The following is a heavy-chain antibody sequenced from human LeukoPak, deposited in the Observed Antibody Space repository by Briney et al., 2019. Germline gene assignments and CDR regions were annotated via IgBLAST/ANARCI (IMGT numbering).Heavy chain of an antibody. CDR1: GFTSSNYW. D-gene: IGHD1-7*01. CDR3: AKDGLKLQKYYFDY. Sequence: GGSLRLSCAASGFTSSNYWMHWVRQAPGKGLQWVAFIQFDGSDKYYADSVKGRFTISRDNSKNTLYLQMNSLRTEDTAVYYCAKDGLKLQKYYFDYWGQGTLVTVSS. V-gene: IGHV3-30*02. CDR2: IQFDGSDK. J-gene: IGHJ4*02.